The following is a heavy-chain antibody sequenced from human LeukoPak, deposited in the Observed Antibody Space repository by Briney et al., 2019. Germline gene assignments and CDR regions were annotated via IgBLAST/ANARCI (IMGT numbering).Heavy chain of an antibody. V-gene: IGHV3-33*01. Sequence: GTSLRLSCAASGFTFSNHGMHWVRQAPGKGLEWVASIWYDGTNKFYGDSVKGRLTISRDNSNNTLDLQMSSLRVEDTAVYYCASAVMIITGGTGAFDIWGQGTLVSVSS. CDR3: ASAVMIITGGTGAFDI. D-gene: IGHD3-22*01. J-gene: IGHJ3*02. CDR2: IWYDGTNK. CDR1: GFTFSNHG.